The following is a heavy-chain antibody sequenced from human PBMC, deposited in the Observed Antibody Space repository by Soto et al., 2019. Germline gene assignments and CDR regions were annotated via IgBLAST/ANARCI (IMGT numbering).Heavy chain of an antibody. V-gene: IGHV1-18*01. CDR2: ISTYNGYT. J-gene: IGHJ6*02. CDR1: GYTFSTYG. D-gene: IGHD7-27*01. Sequence: QVQLVQSGAEVKKPGASVKVSCKASGYTFSTYGVTWVRQAPGQGLEWMGWISTYNGYTDCAQKFQGRVTMTTEPSTSTAYMELTSLRSDDTAVYYCARGAGAVDVWGQGTTVTVSS. CDR3: ARGAGAVDV.